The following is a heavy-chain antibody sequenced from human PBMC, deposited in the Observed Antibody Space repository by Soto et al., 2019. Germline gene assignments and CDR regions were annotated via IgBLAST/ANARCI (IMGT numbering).Heavy chain of an antibody. D-gene: IGHD5-12*01. CDR1: GGSISSSSYY. V-gene: IGHV4-39*01. J-gene: IGHJ5*02. CDR2: IYYSGST. CDR3: ARRSGMVATLFWFDP. Sequence: QLQLQESGPGLVKPSETLSLTCTVSGGSISSSSYYWGWIRQPPGKGLEWIGSIYYSGSTYYNPSLKSRVTISVDTSKNQFSLKLSSVTAADTAVYYCARRSGMVATLFWFDPWGQGTLVTVSS.